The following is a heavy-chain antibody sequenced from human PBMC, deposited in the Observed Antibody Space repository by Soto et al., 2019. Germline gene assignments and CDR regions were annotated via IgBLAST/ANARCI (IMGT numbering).Heavy chain of an antibody. Sequence: SVKVSCKASGGTFTNYAISWARQAPGQGLEWMGGIIPLFGTATYSQNFQGRVTITADESTSTAYMELSSLRSEDTAVYYCAKLEFYYGSGSRYYYYAMDVWGQGTTVTVSS. V-gene: IGHV1-69*13. J-gene: IGHJ6*02. D-gene: IGHD3-10*01. CDR1: GGTFTNYA. CDR2: IIPLFGTA. CDR3: AKLEFYYGSGSRYYYYAMDV.